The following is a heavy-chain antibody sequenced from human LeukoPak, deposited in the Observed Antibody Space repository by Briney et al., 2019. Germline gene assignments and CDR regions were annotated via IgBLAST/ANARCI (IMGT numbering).Heavy chain of an antibody. CDR3: AKDKVGAPDRYYFDY. D-gene: IGHD1-26*01. Sequence: GGSLRLSCAASGFTFSSYAMSWVRQAPGKGPEWVSAISGSGGSTYYADSVKGRFTISRDNSKNTLYLQMNSLRAEDTAVYYCAKDKVGAPDRYYFDYWGQGTLVTVSS. J-gene: IGHJ4*02. V-gene: IGHV3-23*01. CDR2: ISGSGGST. CDR1: GFTFSSYA.